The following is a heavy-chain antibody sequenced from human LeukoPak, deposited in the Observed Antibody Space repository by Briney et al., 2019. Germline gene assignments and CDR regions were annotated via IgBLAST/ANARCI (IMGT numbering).Heavy chain of an antibody. D-gene: IGHD6-19*01. Sequence: GGSLRLSCAASGFTVSSNYMSWVRQAPGKGLEWVSVIYSGGSTYYADSVKGGFTISRDNSKNTLYLQMNSLRAEDTAVYYCAREQSRRGNAVAGTVNWFNPWGQGTLVTVSS. J-gene: IGHJ5*02. CDR2: IYSGGST. V-gene: IGHV3-66*01. CDR1: GFTVSSNY. CDR3: AREQSRRGNAVAGTVNWFNP.